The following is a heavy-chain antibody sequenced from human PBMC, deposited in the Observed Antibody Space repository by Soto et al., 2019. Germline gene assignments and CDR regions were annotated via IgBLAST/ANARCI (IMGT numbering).Heavy chain of an antibody. CDR3: ARGGIYFFVSGMDV. D-gene: IGHD1-26*01. Sequence: QVQLVQSGAEVKKPGASVKVSCKASGYTFTSYAMHWVRQAPGQRLEWMGWINAGNGNTKYSQKFQGRVTITRDTSASIAYMELSSLRSEDSALYHCARGGIYFFVSGMDVWGQGTTVTVSS. CDR2: INAGNGNT. CDR1: GYTFTSYA. V-gene: IGHV1-3*01. J-gene: IGHJ6*02.